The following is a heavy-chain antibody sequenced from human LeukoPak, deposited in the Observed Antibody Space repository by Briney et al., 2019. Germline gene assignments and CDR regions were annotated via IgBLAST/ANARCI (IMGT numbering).Heavy chain of an antibody. CDR1: GFTFSSYW. V-gene: IGHV3-74*01. Sequence: GGSLRLSCAASGFTFSSYWMHWVRQAPGKGLVWVSRINSDGSSTSYADSVKGRFTISRDNAKNTLYLQMNSLRAEDTAVCYCARGYGSSRGWYWGQGTLVTVSS. J-gene: IGHJ4*02. CDR3: ARGYGSSRGWY. CDR2: INSDGSST. D-gene: IGHD6-6*01.